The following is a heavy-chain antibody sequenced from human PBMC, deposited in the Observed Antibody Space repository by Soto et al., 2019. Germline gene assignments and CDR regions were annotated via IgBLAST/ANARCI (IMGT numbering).Heavy chain of an antibody. J-gene: IGHJ6*02. V-gene: IGHV4-34*01. Sequence: PSETLSLTCAVYGGSFSGYYWSWIRQPPGKGLEWIGEINHSGSTNYNPSLKSRVTISVDTSKNQFSLKLSSVTAADTAVYYCARVRTVVAATPSYYYYYGMDVWGQGTTVTLSS. CDR2: INHSGST. CDR3: ARVRTVVAATPSYYYYYGMDV. CDR1: GGSFSGYY. D-gene: IGHD2-15*01.